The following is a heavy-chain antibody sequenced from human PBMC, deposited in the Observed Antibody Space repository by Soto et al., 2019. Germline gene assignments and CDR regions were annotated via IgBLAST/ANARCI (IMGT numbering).Heavy chain of an antibody. V-gene: IGHV1-2*02. CDR3: ARVIGTLYDFWSGYYTGPYYGMDV. Sequence: GGPVKVSCKASGYTFTGYYMHWVRQAPGQGLEWMGWINPNSGGTNYAQKFQGRVTMTRDTSISTAYMELSRLRSDDTAVYYCARVIGTLYDFWSGYYTGPYYGMDVWCQGTTVTVSS. CDR1: GYTFTGYY. J-gene: IGHJ6*02. CDR2: INPNSGGT. D-gene: IGHD3-3*01.